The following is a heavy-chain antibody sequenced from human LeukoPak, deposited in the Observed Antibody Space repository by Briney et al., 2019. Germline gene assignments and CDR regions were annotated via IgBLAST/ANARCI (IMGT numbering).Heavy chain of an antibody. V-gene: IGHV4-38-2*01. J-gene: IGHJ4*02. CDR1: GYSISSGYY. D-gene: IGHD2-2*01. Sequence: PSETLSLTCAVSGYSISSGYYWGWIRQPPGKGLEWIGSIYHSGSTYYNPSLKSRVTISVDTSKNQFSLKLSSVTAADTAVYYCARLGDQPSFWGQGTLVTVSS. CDR3: ARLGDQPSF. CDR2: IYHSGST.